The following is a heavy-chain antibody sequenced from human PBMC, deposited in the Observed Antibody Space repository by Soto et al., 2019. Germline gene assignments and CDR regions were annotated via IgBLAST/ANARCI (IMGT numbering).Heavy chain of an antibody. V-gene: IGHV3-33*01. CDR3: AINRPAVGPLDGDFDY. CDR1: GFTFSSYG. CDR2: IWYDGSNK. Sequence: QVQLVESGGGVVQPGRSLRLSCAASGFTFSSYGMHWVRQAPGKGLEWVAVIWYDGSNKYYADSVKGRFTISRDNSKNTLYLQMNRLRAEDTAVYYCAINRPAVGPLDGDFDYWGQGTLVTVSS. J-gene: IGHJ4*02. D-gene: IGHD6-13*01.